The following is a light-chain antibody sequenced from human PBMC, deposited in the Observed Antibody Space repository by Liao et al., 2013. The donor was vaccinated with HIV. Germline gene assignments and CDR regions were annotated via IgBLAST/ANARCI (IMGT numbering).Light chain of an antibody. CDR3: QSLDNSGAVV. CDR1: QLREKL. J-gene: IGLJ3*02. CDR2: KGT. Sequence: SLEVTQAPSVSVSPGQTASITCSGDQLREKLVHWYQQKPGQAPVLMIFKGTERPSGIPERFSGSTSGTRVTLTISGVQAGDEADYFCQSLDNSGAVVFGGGTKLTV. V-gene: IGLV3-25*03.